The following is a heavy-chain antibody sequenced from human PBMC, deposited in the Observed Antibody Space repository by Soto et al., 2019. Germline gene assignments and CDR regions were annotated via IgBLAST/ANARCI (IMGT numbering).Heavy chain of an antibody. CDR1: GFTFSSYA. V-gene: IGHV3-23*01. CDR2: ISGTGNSP. D-gene: IGHD3-22*01. CDR3: AKESYYDTSGYFPFDS. J-gene: IGHJ4*02. Sequence: PGGSLRLSCAASGFTFSSYALSWVRQAPGKGLEWVSSISGTGNSPYYADSVMGRVTISRDNGKKTLYLQMNSLRAEDTAVYYCAKESYYDTSGYFPFDSWGQGTPVTVS.